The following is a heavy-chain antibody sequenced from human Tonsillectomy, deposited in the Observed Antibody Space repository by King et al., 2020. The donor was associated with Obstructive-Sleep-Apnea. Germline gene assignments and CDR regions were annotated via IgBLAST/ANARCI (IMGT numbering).Heavy chain of an antibody. CDR2: ISSSGRTI. CDR3: ASKIAAALRY. V-gene: IGHV3-11*01. CDR1: GFTFSDYY. D-gene: IGHD6-13*01. J-gene: IGHJ4*02. Sequence: MQLVESGGGLVKPGGSLRLSCAASGFTFSDYYMGWIRQAPGTGLEWVSYISSSGRTIYYADSVKGRFTVSRDNAKNSLYLQMNSLRAEDTAVYYCASKIAAALRYCGQGTLVTVSS.